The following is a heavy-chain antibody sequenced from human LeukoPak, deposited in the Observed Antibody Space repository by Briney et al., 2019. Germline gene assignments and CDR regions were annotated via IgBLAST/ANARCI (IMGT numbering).Heavy chain of an antibody. CDR2: ISSSSSTI. Sequence: GGSLRLSCAASGFTFSSYSMNWVRQAPGKGLEWVSYISSSSSTIYYADSVKGRFTISRDNAKNSLYLQMNSLRAEDTAVYYCARWIGQQLVLGGGYFDYWGQGTLVTVSS. V-gene: IGHV3-48*04. CDR1: GFTFSSYS. CDR3: ARWIGQQLVLGGGYFDY. D-gene: IGHD6-13*01. J-gene: IGHJ4*02.